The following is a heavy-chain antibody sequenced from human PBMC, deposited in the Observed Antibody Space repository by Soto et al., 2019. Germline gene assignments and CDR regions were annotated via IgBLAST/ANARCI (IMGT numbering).Heavy chain of an antibody. V-gene: IGHV1-3*01. CDR2: IKPDNGNT. CDR3: ASRPGLAQWLELDY. D-gene: IGHD6-19*01. J-gene: IGHJ4*02. CDR1: GYTFTDFA. Sequence: QVQFVQSGAEVKKPGASVKLSCKASGYTFTDFAINWVRQAPGQRLEWMGWIKPDNGNTTYSHEFKGRLTITRDTSATTAYMELSSLTSEDTAVYYGASRPGLAQWLELDYWGQGALVTVSS.